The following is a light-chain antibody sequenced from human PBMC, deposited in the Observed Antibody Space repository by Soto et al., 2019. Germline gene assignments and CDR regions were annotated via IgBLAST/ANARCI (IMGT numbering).Light chain of an antibody. CDR2: KAS. J-gene: IGKJ1*01. CDR1: QTISSW. Sequence: DIQMTQSPSTLSGSVGDRVTITCRASQTISSWLAWYQQKPGKAPKLLIYKASTLKSGVPSRFSGSGSGTEFTLTISRLQTDDFATYECQQYNSYSRTFGQGTKVDIK. CDR3: QQYNSYSRT. V-gene: IGKV1-5*03.